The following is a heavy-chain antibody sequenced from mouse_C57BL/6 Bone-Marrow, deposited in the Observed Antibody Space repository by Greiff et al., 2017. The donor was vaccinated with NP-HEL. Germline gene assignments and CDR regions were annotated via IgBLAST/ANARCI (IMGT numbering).Heavy chain of an antibody. J-gene: IGHJ3*01. CDR3: ARRGSSYVGFAY. V-gene: IGHV1-81*01. Sequence: QVQLKQSGAELARPGASVKLSCKASGYTFTSYGISWVKQRTGQGLEWIGEIYPRSGNTYYNEQFKGKATLTADKSSSTAYMELRSLTSEDSAVYFCARRGSSYVGFAYWGQGTLVTVSA. D-gene: IGHD1-1*01. CDR1: GYTFTSYG. CDR2: IYPRSGNT.